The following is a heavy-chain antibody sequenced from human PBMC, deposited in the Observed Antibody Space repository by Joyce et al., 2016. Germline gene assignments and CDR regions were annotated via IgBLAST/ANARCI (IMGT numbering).Heavy chain of an antibody. V-gene: IGHV4-31*03. D-gene: IGHD3-9*01. J-gene: IGHJ6*03. CDR3: ARDLRGAYMDV. Sequence: QVQLQESGPGLVKPSQTLSLTCTVSGASISSGGYHWGWIRQHPGKGLEWIGNSYYSGNTDYKASIKNRLIISVDTSKNQFSLKLSSVTAADTATYYCARDLRGAYMDVWGKGTTVTVSS. CDR1: GASISSGGYH. CDR2: SYYSGNT.